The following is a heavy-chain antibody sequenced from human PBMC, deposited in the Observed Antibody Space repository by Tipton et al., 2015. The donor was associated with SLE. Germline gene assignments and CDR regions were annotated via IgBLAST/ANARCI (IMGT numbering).Heavy chain of an antibody. CDR2: INHSGST. Sequence: TLSLTCAVYGGSFSGYYWSWIRQPPGKGLEWIGEINHSGSTNYNPSLKSRVTISVDTSKNQFSLKLNSVTAADTAFYYCARRTSGYAPDYWGQGTLVTVSS. CDR3: ARRTSGYAPDY. D-gene: IGHD5-12*01. CDR1: GGSFSGYY. V-gene: IGHV4-34*01. J-gene: IGHJ4*02.